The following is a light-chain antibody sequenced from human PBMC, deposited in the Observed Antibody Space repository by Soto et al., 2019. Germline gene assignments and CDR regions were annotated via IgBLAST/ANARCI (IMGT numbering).Light chain of an antibody. V-gene: IGKV3-15*01. CDR2: GAS. CDR1: QSLSSN. J-gene: IGKJ1*01. Sequence: EIGMTQSPATLSVSPGERATLSCRASQSLSSNLAWYQQKPGQAPRLLIYGASTRATGIPARFSGSGSGTEFTLTISCLQSEDFATYYCQQYYSYPRAFGQGTKVDIK. CDR3: QQYYSYPRA.